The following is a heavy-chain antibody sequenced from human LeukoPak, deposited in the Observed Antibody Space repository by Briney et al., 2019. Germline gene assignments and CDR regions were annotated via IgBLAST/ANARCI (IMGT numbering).Heavy chain of an antibody. CDR3: AENPYSWGYGDYYYYYIYL. CDR1: GFTFSTYN. CDR2: ITSSSSYI. Sequence: PGGSLRLSCAASGFTFSTYNMNWVRQAPGKGLEWVSSITSSSSYIYYADSVKGRFTISRDNAKNSLYVQMNRLRAEDTGVYYCAENPYSWGYGDYYYYYIYLWGQGTTVTISS. V-gene: IGHV3-21*01. D-gene: IGHD1-26*01. J-gene: IGHJ6*03.